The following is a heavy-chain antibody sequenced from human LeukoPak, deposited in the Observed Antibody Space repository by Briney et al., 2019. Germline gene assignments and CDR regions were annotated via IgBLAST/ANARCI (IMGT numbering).Heavy chain of an antibody. J-gene: IGHJ4*02. CDR3: ARDSAPSIASRPYPDY. D-gene: IGHD6-6*01. V-gene: IGHV3-11*04. CDR1: GFTFSDYY. Sequence: GGSLRLSCAASGFTFSDYYMSWIRQAPGKGLECVSYISSSGSNIYYTDSVKGRFTISRDNAKNSLYLQRNSLRAEDTAVYFCARDSAPSIASRPYPDYWGQGTLVTVSS. CDR2: ISSSGSNI.